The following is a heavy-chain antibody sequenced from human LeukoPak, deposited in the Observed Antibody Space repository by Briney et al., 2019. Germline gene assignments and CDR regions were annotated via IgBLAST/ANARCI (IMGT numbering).Heavy chain of an antibody. CDR3: AKDDYYGSGSYDY. V-gene: IGHV3-23*01. CDR1: GFTFSSYA. Sequence: GGSLRLSCAASGFTFSSYAMSWVRQAPGKGLEWVSAISGSGGSTYYADSVNGRFTVSRDSSKNTLYLQMNSLRAEDAAVYYCAKDDYYGSGSYDYWGQGTLVTVSS. J-gene: IGHJ4*02. CDR2: ISGSGGST. D-gene: IGHD3-10*01.